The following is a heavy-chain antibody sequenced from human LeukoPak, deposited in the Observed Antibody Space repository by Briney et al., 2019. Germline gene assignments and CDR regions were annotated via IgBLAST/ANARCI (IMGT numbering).Heavy chain of an antibody. CDR2: IYYSGST. J-gene: IGHJ4*02. D-gene: IGHD2-8*02. CDR1: GGSISSSSYY. CDR3: ARLGGVVY. V-gene: IGHV4-39*07. Sequence: SETLSLTCTVSGGSISSSSYYWGWIRQPPGKGLEWIGSIYYSGSTYYNPSLKSRVTISVDTSKNQFSLKLSSVTAADTAVYYCARLGGVVYWGQGTLVTVSS.